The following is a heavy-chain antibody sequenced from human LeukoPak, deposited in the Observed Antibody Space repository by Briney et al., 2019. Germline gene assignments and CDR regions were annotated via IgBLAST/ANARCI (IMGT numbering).Heavy chain of an antibody. V-gene: IGHV4-59*01. CDR1: GGSISSDF. J-gene: IGHJ4*02. CDR2: ITYSGST. Sequence: SETLSLTCIVSGGSISSDFWSWIRQPPGKGLEWIGYITYSGSTNYNPSLRSRVTISINTSRNQFSLKLSSVTAADTAIYYCARTYYYFPGSSSGSYNFDYWGQGTPVTVSS. D-gene: IGHD3-10*01. CDR3: ARTYYYFPGSSSGSYNFDY.